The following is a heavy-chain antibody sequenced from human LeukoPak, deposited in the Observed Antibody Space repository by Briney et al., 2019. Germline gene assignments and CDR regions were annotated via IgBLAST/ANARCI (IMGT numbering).Heavy chain of an antibody. V-gene: IGHV3-7*04. CDR2: IKQDGSER. D-gene: IGHD3-10*01. CDR1: GFTFSNYW. J-gene: IGHJ4*02. Sequence: QPGGSLRLSCAASGFTFSNYWMTWVRQAPGKGLEWVASIKQDGSERDYVDSVKGRFTISRDDAKNSLYLQMNSLRAEDTAVYYCARGITMANWGQGTLVTVSS. CDR3: ARGITMAN.